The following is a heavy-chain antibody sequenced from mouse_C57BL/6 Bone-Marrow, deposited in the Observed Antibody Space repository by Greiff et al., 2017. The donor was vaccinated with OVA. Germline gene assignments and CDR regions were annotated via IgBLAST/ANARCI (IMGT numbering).Heavy chain of an antibody. CDR1: GFTFSDAW. D-gene: IGHD1-1*01. Sequence: EVQLQQSGGGLVQPGGSMKLSCAASGFTFSDAWMDWVRQSPEKGLEWVAEIRNKANNHATYYAESVKGRFTISRDDSKSSVYLQMNSLRAEDTGIYYCTLSYYYGSSWYFDVWGTGTTVTVSS. J-gene: IGHJ1*03. CDR2: IRNKANNHAT. CDR3: TLSYYYGSSWYFDV. V-gene: IGHV6-6*01.